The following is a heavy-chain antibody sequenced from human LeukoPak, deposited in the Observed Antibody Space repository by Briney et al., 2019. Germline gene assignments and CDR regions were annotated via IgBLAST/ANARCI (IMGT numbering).Heavy chain of an antibody. V-gene: IGHV1-46*01. J-gene: IGHJ4*02. CDR1: GYTFTSYY. D-gene: IGHD3-22*01. CDR3: ARDGPDYYHSSGYDY. CDR2: INPSGGST. Sequence: ASVKVSCKASGYTFTSYYMHWVRQAPGQGLEWMGIINPSGGSTSYAQKFQGRVTMTRDTSTSTVYMELSSLRSEDTAVYYCARDGPDYYHSSGYDYWGQGTLVTVSS.